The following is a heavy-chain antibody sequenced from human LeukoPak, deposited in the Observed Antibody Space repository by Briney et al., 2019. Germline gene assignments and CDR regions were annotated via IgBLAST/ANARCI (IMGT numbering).Heavy chain of an antibody. CDR1: GGSISSSSYY. CDR2: IYYSGST. V-gene: IGHV4-39*01. CDR3: ASYYDFWSGHSEY. Sequence: SETLSLTCTVSGGSISSSSYYWGWIRQPPGKGLEWIGSIYYSGSTYYNPSLKSRVTISVDTSKNQFSLKLASVTAADTAVYYCASYYDFWSGHSEYWGQGTLVTVSS. D-gene: IGHD3-3*01. J-gene: IGHJ4*02.